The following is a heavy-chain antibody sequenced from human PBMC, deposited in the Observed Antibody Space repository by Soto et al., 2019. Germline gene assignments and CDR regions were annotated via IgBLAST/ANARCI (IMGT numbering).Heavy chain of an antibody. CDR1: GGTFSSYA. J-gene: IGHJ4*02. CDR3: ARGFGGYCTNGVCYPS. V-gene: IGHV1-69*13. Sequence: SVKVSCKASGGTFSSYAISWVRQAPGQGLEWKGGIIPIFGTANYAQKFQGRVTITADESTSTAYMELSSLRSEDTAVYYCARGFGGYCTNGVCYPSWGQGTLVTVSS. CDR2: IIPIFGTA. D-gene: IGHD2-8*01.